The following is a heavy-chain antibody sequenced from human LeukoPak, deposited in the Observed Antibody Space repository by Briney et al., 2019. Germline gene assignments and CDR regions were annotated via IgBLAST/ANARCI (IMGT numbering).Heavy chain of an antibody. D-gene: IGHD6-13*01. Sequence: SETLPLTCSVSGGSISSYYWSCIRQPPGKGLEWIGYFYYSGSTNYNPSLKSRVTISVDTSKNQFSLKLSSVTAADTAVYYCARHGSSSWYGWFDPWGQGTLVTVSS. CDR3: ARHGSSSWYGWFDP. CDR1: GGSISSYY. V-gene: IGHV4-59*08. J-gene: IGHJ5*02. CDR2: FYYSGST.